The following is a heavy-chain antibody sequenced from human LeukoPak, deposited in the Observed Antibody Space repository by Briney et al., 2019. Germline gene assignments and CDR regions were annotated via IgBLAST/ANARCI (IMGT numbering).Heavy chain of an antibody. CDR1: GFTFGDYA. CDR3: TRAPYYGILTGYYRKTYYFDY. CDR2: IRSKAYGGTT. Sequence: PGGSLRLSCTASGFTFGDYAMSWVRQAPGKGLEWVGFIRSKAYGGTTEYAASVKGRFTISRDDSKSIAYLQMNSLKTEDTAVYYCTRAPYYGILTGYYRKTYYFDYWGQGTLVTVSS. V-gene: IGHV3-49*04. J-gene: IGHJ4*02. D-gene: IGHD3-9*01.